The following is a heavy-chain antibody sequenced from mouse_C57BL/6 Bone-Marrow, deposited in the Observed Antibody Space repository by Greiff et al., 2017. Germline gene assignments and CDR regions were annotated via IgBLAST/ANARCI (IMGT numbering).Heavy chain of an antibody. CDR1: GYTFTSYW. D-gene: IGHD2-4*01. Sequence: VQLQQPGAELVMPGASVKLSCKASGYTFTSYWMPWVKQRPGQGLEWIGEIDPSDSYTNYNQKFKGKSTLTVDKSSSTAYMQLSSLTSEDSAVYYCAAYDYDAYWGQGTLVTVSA. CDR2: IDPSDSYT. CDR3: AAYDYDAY. J-gene: IGHJ3*01. V-gene: IGHV1-69*01.